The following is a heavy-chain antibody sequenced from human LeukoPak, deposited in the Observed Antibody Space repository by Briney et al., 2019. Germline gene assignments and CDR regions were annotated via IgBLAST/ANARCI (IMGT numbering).Heavy chain of an antibody. Sequence: SETLSLTCTVSGGSISSSSYYWGWIRQPPGKGLEWIGSIYYSGSTYYNPSLKSRVTISVDTSKNQFSLKLSSVTAADTAVYYCAREEGQWPYYYYGMDVWGQGTTVTVSS. CDR3: AREEGQWPYYYYGMDV. V-gene: IGHV4-39*07. CDR1: GGSISSSSYY. J-gene: IGHJ6*02. D-gene: IGHD6-19*01. CDR2: IYYSGST.